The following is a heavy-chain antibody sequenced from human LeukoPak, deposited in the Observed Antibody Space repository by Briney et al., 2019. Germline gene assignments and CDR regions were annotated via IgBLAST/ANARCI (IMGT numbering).Heavy chain of an antibody. Sequence: SETLSLTCAVYGGSFSGYYWSWLRQPPGKGLEWIGEINHSGSTNYNPSLKSRVTISVDTSKNQFSLKLSSVTAADTAVYYCARGGSVVTMIVVVIPHAFDIWGQGTMVTVSS. V-gene: IGHV4-34*01. D-gene: IGHD3-22*01. CDR3: ARGGSVVTMIVVVIPHAFDI. J-gene: IGHJ3*02. CDR1: GGSFSGYY. CDR2: INHSGST.